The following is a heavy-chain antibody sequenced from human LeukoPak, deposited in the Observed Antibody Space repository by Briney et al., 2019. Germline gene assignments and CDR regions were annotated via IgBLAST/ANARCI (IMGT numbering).Heavy chain of an antibody. J-gene: IGHJ1*01. CDR1: GFTFDDYA. V-gene: IGHV3-9*01. CDR3: AKDVIGYSYEYFQH. D-gene: IGHD5-18*01. CDR2: ISWNSGSI. Sequence: GGSLRLSCAASGFTFDDYAMHWVRQAPGKGLEWVSGISWNSGSIGYADSVKGRFTISRDNAKNSLYLQMNSLRAEDTALYYCAKDVIGYSYEYFQHWGQGTLVTVSS.